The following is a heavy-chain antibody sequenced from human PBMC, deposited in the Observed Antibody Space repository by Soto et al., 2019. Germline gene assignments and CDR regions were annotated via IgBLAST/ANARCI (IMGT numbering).Heavy chain of an antibody. D-gene: IGHD4-17*01. CDR1: GFTFSSFG. Sequence: PGGSLRLSCAASGFTFSSFGMHWVRQAPGKGLEWVALLSYDGSKEYYADSVKGRFSVSRDNSKNTLYLQMNSLRVEDTAVYFCAKRLLRGTTLSVLDYWGRGNLVTVS. CDR2: LSYDGSKE. V-gene: IGHV3-30*18. CDR3: AKRLLRGTTLSVLDY. J-gene: IGHJ4*02.